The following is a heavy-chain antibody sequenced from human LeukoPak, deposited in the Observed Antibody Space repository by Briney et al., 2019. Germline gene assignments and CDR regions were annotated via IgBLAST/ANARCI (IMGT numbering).Heavy chain of an antibody. CDR3: ARGQPYGDYNYFDP. Sequence: PSVKVSSKASGYTLTGYYIHWVRQAPGQGLEWMGQINPRTGGTNSAQKLQGRVTITRDTSISTAYMELSTLTSDDTAIYYFARGQPYGDYNYFDPLGQGNLVTVSS. D-gene: IGHD4-17*01. J-gene: IGHJ5*02. CDR1: GYTLTGYY. V-gene: IGHV1-2*06. CDR2: INPRTGGT.